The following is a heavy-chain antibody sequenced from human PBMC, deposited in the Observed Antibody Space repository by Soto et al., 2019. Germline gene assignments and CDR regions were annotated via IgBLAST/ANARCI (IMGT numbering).Heavy chain of an antibody. D-gene: IGHD1-1*01. V-gene: IGHV1-69*13. CDR2: IIPIFGTA. J-gene: IGHJ3*02. CDR3: ASTKTRLNDAFDI. Sequence: GASVKVSCKASGGTFSSYAISWVRQAPGQGLEWMGGIIPIFGTANYAQKFQGRVTITADESTSTAYMELSSLRSEDTAVYYCASTKTRLNDAFDIWGQGTMVTVSS. CDR1: GGTFSSYA.